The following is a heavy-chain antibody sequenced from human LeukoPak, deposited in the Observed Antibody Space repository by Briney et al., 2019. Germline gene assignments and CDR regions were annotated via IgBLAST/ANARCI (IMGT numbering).Heavy chain of an antibody. Sequence: GGSLRLSCAASGFTFSSYWMSWVRQAPGKGLEWVANIKQDGSEKYYVDSVKGRFTISRDNAKNSLYLQMNSLRAEDTAVYYCARETLYSSSTSCYKYYYYYGMDVWGQGTTVTVSS. D-gene: IGHD2-2*02. CDR3: ARETLYSSSTSCYKYYYYYGMDV. CDR2: IKQDGSEK. J-gene: IGHJ6*02. V-gene: IGHV3-7*01. CDR1: GFTFSSYW.